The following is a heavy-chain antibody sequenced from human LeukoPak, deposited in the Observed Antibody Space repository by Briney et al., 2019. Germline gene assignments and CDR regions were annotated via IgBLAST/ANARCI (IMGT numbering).Heavy chain of an antibody. Sequence: SETLSLTCTVSGGSISSYYWSWIRQPPGKGLEWIGYIYYSRSTNYNPTLKSRVTISVDTSKNQFSLKLSSVTAADTAVYYCARASSFGELLYFDYWGQGTLVTVSS. D-gene: IGHD3-10*01. CDR2: IYYSRST. CDR3: ARASSFGELLYFDY. V-gene: IGHV4-59*08. J-gene: IGHJ4*02. CDR1: GGSISSYY.